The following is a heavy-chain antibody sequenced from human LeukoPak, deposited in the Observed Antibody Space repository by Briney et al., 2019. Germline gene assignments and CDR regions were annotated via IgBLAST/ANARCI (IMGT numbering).Heavy chain of an antibody. CDR2: ISSSGSTI. CDR3: ARNFESSGFDY. J-gene: IGHJ4*02. V-gene: IGHV3-48*03. CDR1: GFTLSSYE. D-gene: IGHD3-22*01. Sequence: PGGSLRLSCAASGFTLSSYEMNSVGQAPGKGLEWVSYISSSGSTIYYADSVKGRFTISRDNAKNSLYLQMNSLRAEDTAVYYYARNFESSGFDYWGQGTLVTVSS.